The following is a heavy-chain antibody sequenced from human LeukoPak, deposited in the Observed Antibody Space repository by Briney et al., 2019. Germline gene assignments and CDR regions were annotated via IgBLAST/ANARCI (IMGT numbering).Heavy chain of an antibody. CDR2: IYYSGST. CDR3: ARVVANGYYYYGMDV. J-gene: IGHJ6*02. D-gene: IGHD1-1*01. CDR1: GGSISSYY. Sequence: PSETLSLTCTVSGGSISSYYWSWIRQPPGKGLEWIGYIYYSGSTNYNPSLKSRVTISVDTSKNQFSLKLSSVTAADTAVYYCARVVANGYYYYGMDVWGQGTTVTVSS. V-gene: IGHV4-59*01.